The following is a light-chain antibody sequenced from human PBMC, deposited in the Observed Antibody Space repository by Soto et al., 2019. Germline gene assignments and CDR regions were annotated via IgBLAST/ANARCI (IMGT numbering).Light chain of an antibody. CDR1: SSDVGGYNY. CDR3: SSYTSSTTLI. Sequence: QSALTQPASVSGSPGQSITISCSGTSSDVGGYNYVSWYQQHPGKAPKLMMYEVTNRPSGVSDRFSGSKSGNTASLTISGLQAEDEADYFFSSYTSSTTLIVGGGTKVTVL. V-gene: IGLV2-14*01. J-gene: IGLJ2*01. CDR2: EVT.